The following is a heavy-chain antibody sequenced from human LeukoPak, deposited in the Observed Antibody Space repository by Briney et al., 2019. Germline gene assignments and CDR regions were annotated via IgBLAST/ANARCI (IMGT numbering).Heavy chain of an antibody. V-gene: IGHV3-53*01. J-gene: IGHJ4*02. CDR3: ARERINSYGSPFGY. CDR2: IYSGGST. Sequence: PGGSLRLSCAVSGFTVSTNYMSWVRQAPGKGLEWVSVIYSGGSTYYADSVKGRFTISSDNSKNTLYLQMNSLRAEDTAVYYCARERINSYGSPFGYWGQGTLATVSS. CDR1: GFTVSTNY. D-gene: IGHD5-18*01.